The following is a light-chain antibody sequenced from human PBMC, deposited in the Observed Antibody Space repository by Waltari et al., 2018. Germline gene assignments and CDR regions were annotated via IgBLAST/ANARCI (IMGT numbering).Light chain of an antibody. CDR1: HSAVAASDS. Sequence: QSALTQPASVSGSPGQSITISCSGIHSAVAASDSVSWYQHHPGEAPQVIIYDVTNRPSGVSDRFSASKSASRAFLTISGLQPDDEGDYYCSSQTLDGVVLFGGGTKLTVL. CDR2: DVT. J-gene: IGLJ2*01. CDR3: SSQTLDGVVL. V-gene: IGLV2-14*03.